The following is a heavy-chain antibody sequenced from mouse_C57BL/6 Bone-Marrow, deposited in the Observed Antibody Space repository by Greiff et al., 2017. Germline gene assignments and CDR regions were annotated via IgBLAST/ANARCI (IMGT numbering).Heavy chain of an antibody. V-gene: IGHV5-4*01. D-gene: IGHD2-12*01. Sequence: VNVVESGGGLVKPGGSLKLSCAASGFTFSSYAMSWVRQTPEKRLEWVANIRDGGSYTSSPDNVKGRFTISRDNAKNNLYLERSHLKSEDTAMYYCARERGPFYAPDYGGQGTTLTVSS. CDR3: ARERGPFYAPDY. J-gene: IGHJ2*01. CDR1: GFTFSSYA. CDR2: IRDGGSYT.